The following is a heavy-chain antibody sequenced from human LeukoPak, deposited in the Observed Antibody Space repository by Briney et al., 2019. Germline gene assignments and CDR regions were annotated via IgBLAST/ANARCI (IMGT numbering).Heavy chain of an antibody. CDR2: ISYDGSNK. Sequence: GGSLRLSCAASGFTFSSYAMHWVRQAPGKGLEWVAVISYDGSNKYYADSVKGRFTISRDNSKNTLYLQMNSLRAEDTAVYYCARDLADIVVVPAAIGGFDYWGPGTLVTVSS. V-gene: IGHV3-30*01. CDR1: GFTFSSYA. D-gene: IGHD2-2*02. CDR3: ARDLADIVVVPAAIGGFDY. J-gene: IGHJ4*02.